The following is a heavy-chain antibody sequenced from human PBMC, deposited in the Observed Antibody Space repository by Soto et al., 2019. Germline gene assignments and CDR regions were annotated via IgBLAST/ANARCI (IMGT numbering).Heavy chain of an antibody. CDR1: GFIFTSYG. CDR2: ISVYDGNT. D-gene: IGHD3-10*01. Sequence: QVQLVQSGAELKKPGASVKVSCKASGFIFTSYGITWVRQAPGQGLEWMGRISVYDGNTDYAEDLQGRVTMTADTSTSTAYMELRSLRSDDTAIYYCARGEETLPAWGQGTLVTVSS. V-gene: IGHV1-18*01. J-gene: IGHJ5*02. CDR3: ARGEETLPA.